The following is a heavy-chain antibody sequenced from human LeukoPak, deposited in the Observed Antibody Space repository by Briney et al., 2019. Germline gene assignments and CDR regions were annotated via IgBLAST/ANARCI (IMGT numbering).Heavy chain of an antibody. CDR1: EYTFDEYA. CDR2: ISWNSGSI. J-gene: IGHJ4*02. V-gene: IGHV3-9*01. D-gene: IGHD3-22*01. CDR3: VRYYDPSGCHSDH. Sequence: PCRSLRLSCAASEYTFDEYAMRWVRQAPGESMEWASGISWNSGSIGYADSVKGRFTISRDNAKNSLYLQMHSLRAEDTAVYYCVRYYDPSGCHSDHWGQGTMVTVSS.